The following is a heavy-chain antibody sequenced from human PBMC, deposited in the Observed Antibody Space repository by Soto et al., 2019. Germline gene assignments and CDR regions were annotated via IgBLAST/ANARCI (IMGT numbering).Heavy chain of an antibody. J-gene: IGHJ2*01. CDR1: GDTFSSHA. V-gene: IGHV1-69*01. CDR2: IIPFFGAA. D-gene: IGHD4-17*01. Sequence: QVQLVQSGAEVKKPGSSVKVSCKASGDTFSSHAFGWVRQAPGQGLEWMGGIIPFFGAANYAQTFQGRAAITAXESTTTVYMELSSLRSEDTAVYYCARGIEEMATTTAVWSFDLWGRGTLVTVSS. CDR3: ARGIEEMATTTAVWSFDL.